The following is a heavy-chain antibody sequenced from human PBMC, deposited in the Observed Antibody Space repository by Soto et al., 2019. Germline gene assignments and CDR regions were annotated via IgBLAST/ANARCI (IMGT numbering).Heavy chain of an antibody. CDR1: GGSISSGGYS. J-gene: IGHJ4*02. V-gene: IGHV4-61*08. D-gene: IGHD3-10*01. Sequence: PSETLSLTCAVSGGSISSGGYSWSWIRQPPGKGLEWIGCIYYSGSTNYNPSLKSRVTISVDTSKNQFSLKLSSVTAADTAVYYCARVRYYYGSGSYLEDYWGQGALVTVSS. CDR2: IYYSGST. CDR3: ARVRYYYGSGSYLEDY.